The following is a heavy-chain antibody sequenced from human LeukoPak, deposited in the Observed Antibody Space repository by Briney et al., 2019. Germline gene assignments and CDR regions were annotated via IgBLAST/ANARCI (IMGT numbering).Heavy chain of an antibody. CDR1: GFTFSSYG. D-gene: IGHD3-22*01. Sequence: PGGSLRLSCAASGFTFSSYGMHWVRQAPGKGLEWVAFIRYDGSNKYYADSVKGRFTISRDDSKNTLYLQMNSLRAEDTAVYYCARMLISSGYYVDKWGQGTLVTVSS. V-gene: IGHV3-30*02. CDR3: ARMLISSGYYVDK. J-gene: IGHJ4*02. CDR2: IRYDGSNK.